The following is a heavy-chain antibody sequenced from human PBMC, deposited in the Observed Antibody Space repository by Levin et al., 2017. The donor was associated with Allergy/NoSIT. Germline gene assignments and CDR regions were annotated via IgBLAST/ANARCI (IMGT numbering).Heavy chain of an antibody. Sequence: SQTLSLTCAVSGGSISSGGYSWSWIRQPPGKGLEWIGNIYLSGSTNDNPSLKSRVTMPVDRSKNQLTLKLSYVTAADTAVSYCARVAGYSYGYYFDYWGPGTLVTVSS. D-gene: IGHD5-18*01. CDR1: GGSISSGGYS. CDR2: IYLSGST. J-gene: IGHJ4*02. CDR3: ARVAGYSYGYYFDY. V-gene: IGHV4-30-2*01.